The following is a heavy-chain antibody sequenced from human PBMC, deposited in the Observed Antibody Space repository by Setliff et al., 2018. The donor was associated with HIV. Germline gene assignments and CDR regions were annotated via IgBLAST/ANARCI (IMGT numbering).Heavy chain of an antibody. CDR1: GYTFTSYY. J-gene: IGHJ3*02. CDR3: ARNSIRNYYDSSGYYGGAFDI. V-gene: IGHV1-46*01. D-gene: IGHD3-22*01. Sequence: ASVKVSCKASGYTFTSYYMHWVRQAPGQGLEWMGIINPSGGSTSYAQKFQGRVTMTRDTSTSTVYMELSSLRSEDTAVYYCARNSIRNYYDSSGYYGGAFDICGQGTMGTVSS. CDR2: INPSGGST.